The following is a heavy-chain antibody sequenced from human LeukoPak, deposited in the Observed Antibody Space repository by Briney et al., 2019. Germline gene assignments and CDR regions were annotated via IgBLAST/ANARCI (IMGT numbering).Heavy chain of an antibody. CDR2: LSGSGGVT. D-gene: IGHD5-24*01. CDR3: ARDRGDGYNHWYFDL. V-gene: IGHV3-23*01. J-gene: IGHJ2*01. CDR1: GFTFSNYA. Sequence: GGSLRLSCVASGFTFSNYAMSWVRQAPGKGLEWVSALSGSGGVTYYADSVEGRFTISRDNAKNSLYLQMNSLRAEDTAVYYCARDRGDGYNHWYFDLWGRGTLVTVSS.